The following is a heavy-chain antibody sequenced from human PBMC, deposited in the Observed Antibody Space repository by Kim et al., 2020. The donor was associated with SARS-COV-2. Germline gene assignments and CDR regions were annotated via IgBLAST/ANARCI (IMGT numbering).Heavy chain of an antibody. V-gene: IGHV3-48*02. CDR1: GFTFSSYS. D-gene: IGHD3-10*01. Sequence: GGSLRLSCAASGFTFSSYSMNWVRQAPGKGLEWVSYISSSSSTIYYADSVKGRFTISRDNAKNSLYLQMNSLRDEDTAVYYCARDPGGSGRFKDAFDIWGQGTMVTGSS. J-gene: IGHJ3*02. CDR2: ISSSSSTI. CDR3: ARDPGGSGRFKDAFDI.